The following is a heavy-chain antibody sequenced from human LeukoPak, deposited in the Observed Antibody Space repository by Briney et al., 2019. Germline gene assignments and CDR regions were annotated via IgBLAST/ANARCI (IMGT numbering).Heavy chain of an antibody. CDR2: IWYDGSNK. CDR3: ARDPHNTAMVLGYFDL. J-gene: IGHJ2*01. CDR1: GFTFSSYA. D-gene: IGHD5-18*01. V-gene: IGHV3-33*08. Sequence: PGGSLRLSCAASGFTFSSYAMHWVRQAPGKGLEWVAVIWYDGSNKYYADSVKGRFTISRDNSKNTLYLQMNSLRAEDTAVYYCARDPHNTAMVLGYFDLWGRGTLVTVSS.